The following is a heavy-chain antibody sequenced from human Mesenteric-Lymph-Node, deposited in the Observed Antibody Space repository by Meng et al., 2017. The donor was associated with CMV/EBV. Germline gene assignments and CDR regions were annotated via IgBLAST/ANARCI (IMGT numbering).Heavy chain of an antibody. CDR3: AMGYCSSTSCSPPDY. J-gene: IGHJ4*02. V-gene: IGHV3-30-3*01. D-gene: IGHD2-2*01. CDR1: GFTFSSYV. Sequence: GESLKISCAASGFTFSSYVMYWVRQAPGKGLDWVAVISYDGSNKNYAGSVKGRFTISRDNSKNTLYLQMNSLRAEDTAVYYCAMGYCSSTSCSPPDYWGQGTLVTVS. CDR2: ISYDGSNK.